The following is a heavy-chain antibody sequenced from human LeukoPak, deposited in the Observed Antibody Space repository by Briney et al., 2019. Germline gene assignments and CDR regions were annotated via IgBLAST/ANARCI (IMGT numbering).Heavy chain of an antibody. CDR3: AKDRSIGTYYTFDH. CDR2: ISGSGVMT. CDR1: GFTFSDYA. J-gene: IGHJ4*02. V-gene: IGHV3-23*01. Sequence: PGGSLRLSCAASGFTFSDYAMTWVRQAPGKGLEWVATISGSGVMTYYADSVKDRFTVSGDHSKNTLYLQMSSLAAADTAVYYCAKDRSIGTYYTFDHWGQGTLVTASS. D-gene: IGHD1-26*01.